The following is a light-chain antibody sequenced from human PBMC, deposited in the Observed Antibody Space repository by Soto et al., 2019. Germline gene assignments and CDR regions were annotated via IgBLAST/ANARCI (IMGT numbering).Light chain of an antibody. CDR3: GSYAGSDTFV. Sequence: QSALAQPASVSGSPGQSITITCTGTSSDIYAYNYVSWYQQHPGEAPKVVISGVNIRPSGVSSRFSGSKSGNTASLTISGLQAEDEAEYFCGSYAGSDTFVFGTGTKATVL. J-gene: IGLJ1*01. CDR1: SSDIYAYNY. V-gene: IGLV2-14*01. CDR2: GVN.